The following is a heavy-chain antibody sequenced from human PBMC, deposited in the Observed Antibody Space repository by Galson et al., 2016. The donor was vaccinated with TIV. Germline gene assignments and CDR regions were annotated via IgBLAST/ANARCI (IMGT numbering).Heavy chain of an antibody. CDR2: IYWDDEK. J-gene: IGHJ4*02. Sequence: PALVKPPQTVTLTCTFSGFSLSSNGVGVGWIRRPPGKALEWLALIYWDDEKRYNPSLESRLSIIKDTSKNKVVLTLTNVDPVDTATYYCAHRRPLTYYFDFWGQGALVTVSS. CDR3: AHRRPLTYYFDF. D-gene: IGHD2-21*01. CDR1: GFSLSSNGVG. V-gene: IGHV2-5*02.